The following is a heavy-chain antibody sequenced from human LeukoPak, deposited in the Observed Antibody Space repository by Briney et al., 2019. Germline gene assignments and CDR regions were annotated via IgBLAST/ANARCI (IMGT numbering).Heavy chain of an antibody. D-gene: IGHD2-21*01. CDR1: GGSFSGYY. J-gene: IGHJ5*02. Sequence: PETLSLTCAVYGGSFSGYYWSWIRQPPGKGLEWIGEINHSGSTNYNPSLRSRVTISVDTSKNQFSLKLSSVTAADTAVYYCASVKAYCGGDCPWGWFDPWGQGTLVTVSS. CDR3: ASVKAYCGGDCPWGWFDP. V-gene: IGHV4-34*01. CDR2: INHSGST.